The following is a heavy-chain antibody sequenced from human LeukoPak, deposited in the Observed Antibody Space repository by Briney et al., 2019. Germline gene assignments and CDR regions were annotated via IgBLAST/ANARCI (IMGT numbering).Heavy chain of an antibody. CDR3: ARKNYDSSEYYLVD. J-gene: IGHJ4*02. D-gene: IGHD3-22*01. Sequence: AGESLKISCKGFGYSFTSYWIGWVRQMPGKGLEWMGIIYPADSGTRYSPSFQGQVTISADRSINTAYLQWSSLKASDSAMYYCARKNYDSSEYYLVDWGQGTLVTVSP. V-gene: IGHV5-51*01. CDR1: GYSFTSYW. CDR2: IYPADSGT.